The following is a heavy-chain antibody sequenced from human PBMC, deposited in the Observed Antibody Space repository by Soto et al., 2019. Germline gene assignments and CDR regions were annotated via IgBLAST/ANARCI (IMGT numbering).Heavy chain of an antibody. CDR3: ARHPRDDYNYGGSGIFDY. CDR1: GGSISSRTFW. D-gene: IGHD4-4*01. CDR2: MYYSGSS. J-gene: IGHJ4*02. V-gene: IGHV4-39*01. Sequence: SEALSLTCSVTGGSISSRTFWWAWIRQPPGKGLEWIGDMYYSGSSYSSPSLKSRVTLSVDTSKNQLSLKLNSVTAADTAVYYCARHPRDDYNYGGSGIFDYWGQGTLVTVSS.